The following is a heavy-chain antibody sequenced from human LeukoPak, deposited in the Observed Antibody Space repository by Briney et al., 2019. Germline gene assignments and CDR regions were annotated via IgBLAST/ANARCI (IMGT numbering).Heavy chain of an antibody. D-gene: IGHD5-18*01. J-gene: IGHJ6*03. CDR2: IIPIFGTA. CDR3: ARDLGYNYYYYYMDV. CDR1: GGTFSSYA. Sequence: ASVKVSCKASGGTFSSYAISWVRQAPGQGLEWMGGIIPIFGTANYAQKFQGRVTITADESTSTAYMELSSLRSEDTAVYYCARDLGYNYYYYYMDVWGKGTTVTISS. V-gene: IGHV1-69*01.